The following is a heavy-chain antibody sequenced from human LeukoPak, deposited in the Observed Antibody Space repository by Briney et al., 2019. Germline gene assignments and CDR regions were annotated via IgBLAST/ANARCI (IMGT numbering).Heavy chain of an antibody. V-gene: IGHV4-34*01. J-gene: IGHJ5*02. CDR2: INHSGST. Sequence: SETLSLTCAVYGGSFSGYYWSWIRQPPGKGLEWIGEINHSGSTNYNPSLKSRVTISVDTSKNQFSLKLSSVTAADTAVYYCARGQRYCSGGSCYQEAWGQGTLVTVSS. CDR3: ARGQRYCSGGSCYQEA. CDR1: GGSFSGYY. D-gene: IGHD2-15*01.